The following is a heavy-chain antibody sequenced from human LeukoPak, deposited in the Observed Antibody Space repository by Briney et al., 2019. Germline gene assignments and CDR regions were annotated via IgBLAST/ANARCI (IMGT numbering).Heavy chain of an antibody. CDR3: ARNSSSWYPVSGSDGYDI. J-gene: IGHJ3*02. CDR2: INWNGGST. CDR1: GFTFDDYG. Sequence: PGGSLRLSWAASGFTFDDYGMSWVRQAPGKGLEWVSGINWNGGSTGYADSVKGRFTISRDNAKNSLYLQMNSLRAEDTALYYCARNSSSWYPVSGSDGYDIWGQGTMVTVSS. V-gene: IGHV3-20*04. D-gene: IGHD6-13*01.